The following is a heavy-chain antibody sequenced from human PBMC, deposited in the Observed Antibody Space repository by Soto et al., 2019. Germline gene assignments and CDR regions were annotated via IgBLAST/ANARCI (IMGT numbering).Heavy chain of an antibody. V-gene: IGHV3-48*01. J-gene: IGHJ6*03. CDR2: ISSSSSTI. CDR3: ARAERVTIFGVVTPYYYHYMDV. CDR1: GFTFSSYS. D-gene: IGHD3-3*01. Sequence: LRLSCAASGFTFSSYSMNWVRQAPGKGLEWVSYISSSSSTIYYADSVKGRFTISRDNAKNSLYLQMNSLRAEDTAVYYCARAERVTIFGVVTPYYYHYMDVWGTGTTAT.